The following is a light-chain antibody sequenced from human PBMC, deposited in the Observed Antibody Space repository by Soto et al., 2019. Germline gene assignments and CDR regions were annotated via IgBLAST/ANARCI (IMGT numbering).Light chain of an antibody. V-gene: IGLV8-61*01. Sequence: QAVVTQEPSFSVSPGRTVTLTCGLSSGSVSTSYYPSWYQQTPGQAPRTLIYSTNTRSSGVPDRFSGSILGNKAALTITGAKADYEADYYCALYMGSGIWVFGGGTKLTVL. CDR1: SGSVSTSYY. J-gene: IGLJ3*02. CDR3: ALYMGSGIWV. CDR2: STN.